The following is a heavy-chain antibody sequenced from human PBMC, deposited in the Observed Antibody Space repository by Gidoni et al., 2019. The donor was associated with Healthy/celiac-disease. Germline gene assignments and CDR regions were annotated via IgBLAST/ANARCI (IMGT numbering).Heavy chain of an antibody. J-gene: IGHJ6*04. CDR1: GFTFSSYW. D-gene: IGHD3-3*01. V-gene: IGHV3-74*01. Sequence: EVQLVESGGGLVQPGGSLRLSCAASGFTFSSYWMHWVRQAPGKGLVWVSRINSDGSSTSYADSVKGRFTISRDNAKNTLYLQMNSLRAEDTAVYYCAREAYYDFWSGYQDYGMDVWGKGTTVTVSS. CDR2: INSDGSST. CDR3: AREAYYDFWSGYQDYGMDV.